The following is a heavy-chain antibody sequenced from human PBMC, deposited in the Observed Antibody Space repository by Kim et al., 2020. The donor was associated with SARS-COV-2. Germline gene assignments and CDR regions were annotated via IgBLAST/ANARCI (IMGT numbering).Heavy chain of an antibody. D-gene: IGHD1-20*01. J-gene: IGHJ4*02. V-gene: IGHV3-11*06. Sequence: GGSLRLSCAASGFTFSDYYMSWIRQAPGKGLEWVSYISSSSSYTNYADSVKGRFTISRDNAKNSLYLQMNSLRAEDTAVYYCARDRKRGITGTTKALDYWGQGTLVTVSS. CDR3: ARDRKRGITGTTKALDY. CDR2: ISSSSSYT. CDR1: GFTFSDYY.